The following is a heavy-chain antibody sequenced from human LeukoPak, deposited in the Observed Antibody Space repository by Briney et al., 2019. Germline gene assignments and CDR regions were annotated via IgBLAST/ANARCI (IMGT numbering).Heavy chain of an antibody. CDR3: AKDRTLSYFCWYFDL. D-gene: IGHD2/OR15-2a*01. CDR2: ISGSGTRT. J-gene: IGHJ2*01. Sequence: GGSLRLSCAASGFTFSTYAVSWVRQAPGGGLEWVSAISGSGTRTYYADSVKGRFTISRDNSKNTLYLQMNSLRAEDTAVYYCAKDRTLSYFCWYFDLWGRGTLVTVSS. V-gene: IGHV3-23*01. CDR1: GFTFSTYA.